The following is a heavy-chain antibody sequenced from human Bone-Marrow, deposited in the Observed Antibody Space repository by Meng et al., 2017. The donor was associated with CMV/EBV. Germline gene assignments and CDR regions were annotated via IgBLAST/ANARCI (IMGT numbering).Heavy chain of an antibody. J-gene: IGHJ4*02. CDR2: MNPNSGNT. V-gene: IGHV1-8*01. Sequence: ASVKVSCKASGYTFTSYDINWVRQATGQGLEWMGWMNPNSGNTGYAQKFQGRVTMTRNTSISTAYMELSSLRSDDTAVYYCARAGITIFGVVITNTGLDYWGQGTLVTVSS. D-gene: IGHD3-3*01. CDR3: ARAGITIFGVVITNTGLDY. CDR1: GYTFTSYD.